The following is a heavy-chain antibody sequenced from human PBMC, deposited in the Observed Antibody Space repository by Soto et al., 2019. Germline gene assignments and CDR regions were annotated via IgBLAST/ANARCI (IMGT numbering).Heavy chain of an antibody. J-gene: IGHJ6*02. D-gene: IGHD6-19*01. CDR2: IISIYGTA. CDR1: EGTFSSYA. CDR3: ARSTVAHTYYYDIGMDA. Sequence: ASVQVYCKASEGTFSSYAISWVRQAPGQGLEWMGGIISIYGTANYAQKIQGRGTITADESTSTANMELSSLRSEERAVYYCARSTVAHTYYYDIGMDAWGQATTVPLSS. V-gene: IGHV1-69*13.